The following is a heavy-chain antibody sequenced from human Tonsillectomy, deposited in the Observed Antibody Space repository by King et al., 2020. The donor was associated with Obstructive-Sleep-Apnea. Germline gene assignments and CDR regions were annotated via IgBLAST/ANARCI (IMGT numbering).Heavy chain of an antibody. Sequence: VQLVESGGGLVQPGGSLRLSCAASGFTFGSYAMSRVRLAPGKGLEWVSGISGSGGSAYHADSVKGRFTISRDNSKNTLYLQMNTLRAEDTAVYYCAIAGLRLGELSLDYWGQGTLVTVSS. V-gene: IGHV3-23*04. CDR3: AIAGLRLGELSLDY. CDR2: ISGSGGSA. J-gene: IGHJ4*02. D-gene: IGHD3-16*02. CDR1: GFTFGSYA.